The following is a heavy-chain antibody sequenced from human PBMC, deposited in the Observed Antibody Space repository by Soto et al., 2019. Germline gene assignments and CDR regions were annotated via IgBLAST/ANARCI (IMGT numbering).Heavy chain of an antibody. Sequence: QGQLVQSGAEVKKPGSSVKVSCKASGDTFTSYAVSWVRQAPGQGLEWMGKIIPAFGKTYYAQKFQGRLTISADDSTSTAYMELSSLVSADTAVYYCARDPLSSFATDVWGQGTTVIVSS. CDR1: GDTFTSYA. J-gene: IGHJ6*02. V-gene: IGHV1-69*18. D-gene: IGHD3-10*02. CDR2: IIPAFGKT. CDR3: ARDPLSSFATDV.